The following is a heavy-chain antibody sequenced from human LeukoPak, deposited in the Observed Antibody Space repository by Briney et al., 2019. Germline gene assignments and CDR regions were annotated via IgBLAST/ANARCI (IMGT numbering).Heavy chain of an antibody. CDR3: ARAPYDFWSGYELRGWFDP. D-gene: IGHD3-3*01. Sequence: SETLSLTCAVYGGSFSGYYWSWIRQPPGKGLEWIGEINHSGSTNYNPSLKSRVTISVDTSKNQFSLKLSSVTAADTAVYYCARAPYDFWSGYELRGWFDPWGQGTLVTVSS. CDR2: INHSGST. V-gene: IGHV4-34*01. CDR1: GGSFSGYY. J-gene: IGHJ5*02.